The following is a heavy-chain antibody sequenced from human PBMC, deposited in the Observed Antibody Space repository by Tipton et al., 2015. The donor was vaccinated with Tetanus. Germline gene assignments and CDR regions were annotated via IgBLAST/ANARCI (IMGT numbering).Heavy chain of an antibody. CDR1: GYTFTGYY. V-gene: IGHV1-2*02. D-gene: IGHD3-22*01. CDR2: IDPNSGGT. J-gene: IGHJ6*02. CDR3: ARDRGDYIYYGMDV. Sequence: QLVQSGAEVKKPGASIQVSCKASGYTFTGYYMYWVRQAPGQGLEWMGWIDPNSGGTIYAQKFQGRITMTRDTSISTAYMELNSLRSDDTAVYYCARDRGDYIYYGMDVWGPGTTVTVS.